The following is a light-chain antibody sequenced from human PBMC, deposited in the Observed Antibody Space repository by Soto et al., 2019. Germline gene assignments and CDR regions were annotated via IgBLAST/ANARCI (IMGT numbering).Light chain of an antibody. CDR2: WAS. V-gene: IGKV4-1*01. J-gene: IGKJ4*01. CDR3: QQYYSTPLT. Sequence: DIVMTQSPVSLAVSLGERATINCKSSQSVLYSSSNKNYLAWYQQKPGQPPNLLIYWASTRESGVPDRFSGSGSGTDFTLTISSLQAEDVAVYYCQQYYSTPLTFGGGTKVDIK. CDR1: QSVLYSSSNKNY.